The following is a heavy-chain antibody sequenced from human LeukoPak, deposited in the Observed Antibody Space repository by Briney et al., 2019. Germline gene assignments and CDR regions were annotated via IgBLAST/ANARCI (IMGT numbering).Heavy chain of an antibody. CDR3: ARGAVDYYYYLDV. CDR1: GYTFTSYD. V-gene: IGHV1-8*01. J-gene: IGHJ6*03. Sequence: ASVKLSCKASGYTFTSYDINWVRQATGQGLEWMGWMNPNSGNTGYAQKFQGRVTMARNTSISTAYRELSSLRSEDTAVYYCARGAVDYYYYLDVWGKGTTVTVSS. D-gene: IGHD5-12*01. CDR2: MNPNSGNT.